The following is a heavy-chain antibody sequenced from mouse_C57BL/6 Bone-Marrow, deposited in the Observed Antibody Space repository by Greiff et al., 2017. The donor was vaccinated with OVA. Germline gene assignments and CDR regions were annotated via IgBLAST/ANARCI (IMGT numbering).Heavy chain of an antibody. CDR3: ARYYYGMDY. CDR2: ISYDGSN. CDR1: GYSITSGYY. V-gene: IGHV3-6*01. J-gene: IGHJ4*01. Sequence: EVKLQESGPGLVKPSQSLSLTCSVTGYSITSGYYWNWIRQFPGNKLEWMGYISYDGSNNYNPSLKNRISITRDTSKNQFFLKLNSVTTEDTATYYCARYYYGMDYWGQGTSVTVSS.